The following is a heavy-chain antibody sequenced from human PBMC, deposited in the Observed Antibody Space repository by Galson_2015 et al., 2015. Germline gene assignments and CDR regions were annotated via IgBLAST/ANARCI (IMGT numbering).Heavy chain of an antibody. CDR1: GYTFTSYA. J-gene: IGHJ6*02. CDR2: INAGNGNT. V-gene: IGHV1-3*01. Sequence: SVKVSCKASGYTFTSYAMHWVRQAPGQRLEWMGWINAGNGNTKYSQKFQGRVTITRDTSASTAYMELSSLRSEDTAVYYCASSAYCGGDCYWGYYYYGMDVGGQGTTVTVSS. CDR3: ASSAYCGGDCYWGYYYYGMDV. D-gene: IGHD2-21*02.